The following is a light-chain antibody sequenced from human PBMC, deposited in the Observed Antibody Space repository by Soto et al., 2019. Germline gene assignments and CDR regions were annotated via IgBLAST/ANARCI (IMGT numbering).Light chain of an antibody. V-gene: IGLV1-44*01. CDR3: AAWDDSLNGYV. J-gene: IGLJ1*01. CDR1: SSNIGSDS. CDR2: SNS. Sequence: QSVLTQPPSASGTPGQRVTISCSGSSSNIGSDSVNWYQQLPGTTPKLLIYSNSQRPSGVPDRFSGSKSGTSASLAISGLQSEDEADYYCAAWDDSLNGYVFGTGTQLTVL.